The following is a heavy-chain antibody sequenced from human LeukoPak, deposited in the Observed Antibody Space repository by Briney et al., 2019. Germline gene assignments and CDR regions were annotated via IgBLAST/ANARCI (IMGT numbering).Heavy chain of an antibody. CDR2: VHTGGST. V-gene: IGHV4-4*09. CDR1: GGSSSSYY. CDR3: ARPGQRSWWVYFNY. D-gene: IGHD2-15*01. J-gene: IGHJ4*02. Sequence: RPSETLSLTCAASGGSSSSYYWTWIRQPPGKGLEWIGGVHTGGSTDYNPSLKKRGTMSVDVSKNQFSLRLSSVTAADTAVYYCARPGQRSWWVYFNYWGQGIPVTVSS.